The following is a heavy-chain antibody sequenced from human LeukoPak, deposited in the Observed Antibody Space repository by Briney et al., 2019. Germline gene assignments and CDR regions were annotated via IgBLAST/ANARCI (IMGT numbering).Heavy chain of an antibody. J-gene: IGHJ3*02. CDR2: ISSSGSTI. V-gene: IGHV3-48*03. CDR1: GFTFSSYE. D-gene: IGHD6-19*01. Sequence: GGSRRLSCAASGFTFSSYEMNWVRQAPGKGREWVSYISSSGSTIYYADSVKGRFTISRDNAKNSLYLQMNSQRAEDTAVYYCARVGSGWYGGAFDIWGQGTMVTVSS. CDR3: ARVGSGWYGGAFDI.